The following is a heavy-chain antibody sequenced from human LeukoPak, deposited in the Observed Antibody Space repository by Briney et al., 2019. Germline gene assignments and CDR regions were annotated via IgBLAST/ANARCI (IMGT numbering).Heavy chain of an antibody. CDR3: ARDRDDDDGGYFDY. CDR1: GFTFSGYA. Sequence: PPGGSLRLSCAASGFTFSGYAMHWVRQAPGKGLEWVAVISYVGSNKYYADSVKGRFTISRDNSKNTLYLQMNSLRAEDTAVYYCARDRDDDDGGYFDYWGQGTLVTVSS. J-gene: IGHJ4*02. V-gene: IGHV3-30*01. D-gene: IGHD3-16*01. CDR2: ISYVGSNK.